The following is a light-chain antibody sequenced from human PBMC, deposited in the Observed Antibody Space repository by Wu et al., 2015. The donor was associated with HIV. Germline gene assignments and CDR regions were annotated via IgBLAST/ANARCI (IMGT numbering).Light chain of an antibody. V-gene: IGKV3-15*01. CDR2: DSY. Sequence: EILMTQSPATLSVSPGERATLSCRASQDISRSLAWYQQRPGQGPRLLIYDSYTRAAGIPARFAGSGFGTDFTLTINGLRSDDVAVYFCQQYTNWLPLTFGGGTRVEIK. CDR1: QDISRS. J-gene: IGKJ4*01. CDR3: QQYTNWLPLT.